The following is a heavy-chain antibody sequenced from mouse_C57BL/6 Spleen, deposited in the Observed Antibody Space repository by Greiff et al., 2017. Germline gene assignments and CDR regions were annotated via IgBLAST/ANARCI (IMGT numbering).Heavy chain of an antibody. CDR3: ARDYYGSSYYWYFDV. CDR1: GYAFTNYL. Sequence: QVQLQQPGAELVRPGTSVKVSCKASGYAFTNYLIEWVKQRPGQGLEWIGVINPGSGGTNYNEKFKGKATLTADKSSSTAYMQLSSLTSEDSAVYFCARDYYGSSYYWYFDVWGTGTTVTVSS. V-gene: IGHV1-54*01. D-gene: IGHD1-1*01. J-gene: IGHJ1*03. CDR2: INPGSGGT.